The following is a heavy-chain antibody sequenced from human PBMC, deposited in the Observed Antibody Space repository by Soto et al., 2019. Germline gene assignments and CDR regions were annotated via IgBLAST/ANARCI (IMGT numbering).Heavy chain of an antibody. V-gene: IGHV3-23*01. CDR2: ISGSGGNT. J-gene: IGHJ4*02. Sequence: EVQLLESGGGLVQPGGSLRLSCAASGFTFSSYAMSWVRQAPGKGLEWVSAISGSGGNTYYADYVKGRFTISRDKSKNTLYLQMNRLRAEDTALYYCAKDPRDCSSTSCYEYWGQGTLVTVSS. CDR1: GFTFSSYA. D-gene: IGHD2-2*01. CDR3: AKDPRDCSSTSCYEY.